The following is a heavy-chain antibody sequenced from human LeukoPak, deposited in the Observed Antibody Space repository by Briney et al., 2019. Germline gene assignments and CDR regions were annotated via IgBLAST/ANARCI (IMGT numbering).Heavy chain of an antibody. Sequence: GESLKISCQGSGYSFTSYWVGWVRQMPGKGLEWMGIMYPGDSDTRYSPSFQGQVTISADKSISTAYLQWSSLKASDTAIYYCARRDGYNMGAFVIWGQGTMVTVSS. V-gene: IGHV5-51*01. CDR3: ARRDGYNMGAFVI. D-gene: IGHD5-24*01. CDR2: MYPGDSDT. J-gene: IGHJ3*02. CDR1: GYSFTSYW.